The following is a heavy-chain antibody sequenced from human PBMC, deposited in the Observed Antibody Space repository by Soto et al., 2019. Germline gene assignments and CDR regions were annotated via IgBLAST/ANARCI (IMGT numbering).Heavy chain of an antibody. D-gene: IGHD2-15*01. CDR2: ISAYNGNT. CDR3: ARGLVMGDPYYYYYYYMDV. J-gene: IGHJ6*03. CDR1: GYTFTSYG. Sequence: QVQLVQSGAEVKKPGASVKVSCKASGYTFTSYGISWVRQAPGQGLEWMGWISAYNGNTNYAQKLQGRVTMTTDTSTSTAYMELRSLRSDDTAVYYSARGLVMGDPYYYYYYYMDVWGKGTTVTVSS. V-gene: IGHV1-18*01.